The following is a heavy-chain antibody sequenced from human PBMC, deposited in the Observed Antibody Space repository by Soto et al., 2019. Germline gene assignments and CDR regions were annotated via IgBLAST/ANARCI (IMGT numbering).Heavy chain of an antibody. Sequence: QVQLVESGGGVVQPGRSPRLSCAASGFTFKTDLMHWVRQAPGKGLEWVALISFDSGYTYYADSVKGRVTISRDNSKNTLYLQMSSVTVDDTAVYCCAKEGGDTGSGSIDAWGQGTTVTVSS. J-gene: IGHJ6*02. CDR3: AKEGGDTGSGSIDA. CDR1: GFTFKTDL. D-gene: IGHD1-26*01. V-gene: IGHV3-30-3*01. CDR2: ISFDSGYT.